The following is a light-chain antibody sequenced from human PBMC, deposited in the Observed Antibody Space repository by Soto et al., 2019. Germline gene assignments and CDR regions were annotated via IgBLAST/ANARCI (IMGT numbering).Light chain of an antibody. J-gene: IGLJ2*01. CDR1: SSDIGGYNY. V-gene: IGLV2-14*01. CDR2: EVS. CDR3: NSYTSSSTRV. Sequence: QSVLTQPASVSGSPGQSITISCTGTSSDIGGYNYVSWYQQHPGKAPKVIIYEVSNRPSGVSNRFSGSKSGNTASLTISGLQAEDEADYYCNSYTSSSTRVFGGGTKVTVL.